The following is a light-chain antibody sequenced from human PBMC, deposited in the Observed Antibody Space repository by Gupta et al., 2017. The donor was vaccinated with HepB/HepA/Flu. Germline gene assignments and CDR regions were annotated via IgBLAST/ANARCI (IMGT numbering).Light chain of an antibody. CDR2: DNN. CDR1: SSNIGAGYD. CDR3: QSYDNSLSGSRV. Sequence: QSVLTQPPSVSGAPVQRLTISCTGSSSNIGAGYDVQWYQQLPGTAPNPLLYDNNNRPSGVPDRLSGSKSGTSASLAITRLQAGDEADYYCQSYDNSLSGSRVFGTGTKVTVL. J-gene: IGLJ1*01. V-gene: IGLV1-40*01.